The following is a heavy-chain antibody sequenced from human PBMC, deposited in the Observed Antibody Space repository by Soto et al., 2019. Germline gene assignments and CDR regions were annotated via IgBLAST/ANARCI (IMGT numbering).Heavy chain of an antibody. CDR1: GGSFSGDF. CDR3: ARRSTYSEPRFSFDF. V-gene: IGHV4-34*01. J-gene: IGHJ3*01. Sequence: SATLSLTCGVYGGSFSGDFWSYIRQSPGKGLEWIGEISHSGDTNYNPSLKSRVTISVDTSKNQFSLKLTSVTAADTAVYYWARRSTYSEPRFSFDFWGQGTMVTVS. D-gene: IGHD3-3*01. CDR2: ISHSGDT.